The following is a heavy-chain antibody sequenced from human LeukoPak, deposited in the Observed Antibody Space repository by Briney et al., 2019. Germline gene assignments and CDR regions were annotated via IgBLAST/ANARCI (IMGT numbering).Heavy chain of an antibody. J-gene: IGHJ4*02. D-gene: IGHD2-2*01. Sequence: ASVKVSCKASGYTFTSYDINWVRQATGQGLEWMGWMNPNSGNTGYAQKFQGRVTVTRNTSISTAYMELSSLRSEDTAVYYCARAACTSCYTFDYWGQGTLVTVSS. CDR1: GYTFTSYD. CDR2: MNPNSGNT. V-gene: IGHV1-8*01. CDR3: ARAACTSCYTFDY.